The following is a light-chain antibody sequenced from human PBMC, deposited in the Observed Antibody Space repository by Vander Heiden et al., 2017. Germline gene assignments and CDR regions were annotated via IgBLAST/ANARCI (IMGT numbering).Light chain of an antibody. V-gene: IGKV3-11*01. Sequence: EIVLTQSLVTLSLSPGERATLSCRASQSVGRYLAWYQHRHGQPPRLLIDDASKRATGIPARFSGSGSGTDFTLTISSLEPEDFAVYYCQQGNNWPLTFGGGTKVEIK. CDR2: DAS. CDR1: QSVGRY. J-gene: IGKJ4*01. CDR3: QQGNNWPLT.